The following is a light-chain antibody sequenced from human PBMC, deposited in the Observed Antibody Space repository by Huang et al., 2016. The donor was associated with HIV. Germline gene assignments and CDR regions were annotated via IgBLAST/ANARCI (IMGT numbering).Light chain of an antibody. CDR3: QQYYSASIT. CDR2: WAS. Sequence: DIVMTQSPGSLTVSLGERASINCTSSQPLLSTANNKSYLAWYQQKPRQPPKALIYWASNRESGVPERVSGSGSGTDFTLTISSLQAEDVALYYCQQYYSASITFGQGTRVEI. CDR1: QPLLSTANNKSY. J-gene: IGKJ5*01. V-gene: IGKV4-1*01.